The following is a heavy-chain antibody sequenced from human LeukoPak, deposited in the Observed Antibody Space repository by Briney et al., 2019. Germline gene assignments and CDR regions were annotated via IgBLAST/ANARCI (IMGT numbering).Heavy chain of an antibody. J-gene: IGHJ1*01. V-gene: IGHV4-61*01. CDR3: AREVAAAGGYFQH. D-gene: IGHD6-13*01. Sequence: SETLSLTCTVSGGSISSGNYYWSWIRQPPGKGLEWIGYIYYSGSTNYNPSLKSRVTISVDTSKNQFSLKLSSVTAADTAVYYCAREVAAAGGYFQHWGQGTLVTVSS. CDR2: IYYSGST. CDR1: GGSISSGNYY.